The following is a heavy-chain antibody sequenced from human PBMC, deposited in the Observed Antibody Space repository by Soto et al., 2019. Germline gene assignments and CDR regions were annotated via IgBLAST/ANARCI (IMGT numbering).Heavy chain of an antibody. CDR2: IYYSGNT. CDR1: DGSISSYY. J-gene: IGHJ4*02. Sequence: PSETLSLTCTVSDGSISSYYWSWIRQPPGKGLEWVGCIYYSGNTNYNPSLGSRVTISVDTSKNQFSLKLSSVTAADTAVFYCAGLYPYESSGYHLDYWGQGTLVTVSS. CDR3: AGLYPYESSGYHLDY. D-gene: IGHD3-22*01. V-gene: IGHV4-59*08.